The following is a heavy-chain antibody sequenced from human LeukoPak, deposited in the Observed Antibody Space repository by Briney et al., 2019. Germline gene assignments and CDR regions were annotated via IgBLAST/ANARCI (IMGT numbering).Heavy chain of an antibody. D-gene: IGHD6-19*01. V-gene: IGHV3-23*01. Sequence: GGSLRLSCAASGFTFSSYAMSWVPQAPGKGLQWVSAIVGSGSSTYYADSVKGRFTISRDNSKNTLYLRMNSLRDEDTAVYYCAKDKQWLVFDYWGQGTLVTVSS. CDR1: GFTFSSYA. CDR2: IVGSGSST. CDR3: AKDKQWLVFDY. J-gene: IGHJ4*02.